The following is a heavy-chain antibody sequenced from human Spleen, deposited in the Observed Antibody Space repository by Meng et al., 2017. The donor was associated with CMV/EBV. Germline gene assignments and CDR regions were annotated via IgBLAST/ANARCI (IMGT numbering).Heavy chain of an antibody. J-gene: IGHJ4*02. Sequence: GESLKISCAASGFTFSTYVMNWIRQAPGKGLEWVAVISFDGSNKYYTDSVKGRSTISRDNSRNTLYLQMSSLTTEDTAVYYCAREPSSSPVPDYWGQGTLVTVSS. CDR3: AREPSSSPVPDY. CDR2: ISFDGSNK. D-gene: IGHD6-19*01. V-gene: IGHV3-30*04. CDR1: GFTFSTYV.